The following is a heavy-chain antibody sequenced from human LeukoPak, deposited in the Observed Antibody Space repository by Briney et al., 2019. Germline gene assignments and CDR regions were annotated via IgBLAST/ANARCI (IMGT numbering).Heavy chain of an antibody. D-gene: IGHD2-15*01. Sequence: GGSLRLSCTASGFTFSSYSMNWVRQAPGKGLEWVSSISTSSSYIYYADSVKGRFTIPRDNARNSLYLQMNTLRAEDTAVYSCARGADGVSSNSRGWFDPWGQGTLVTVSS. CDR2: ISTSSSYI. CDR3: ARGADGVSSNSRGWFDP. V-gene: IGHV3-21*01. CDR1: GFTFSSYS. J-gene: IGHJ5*02.